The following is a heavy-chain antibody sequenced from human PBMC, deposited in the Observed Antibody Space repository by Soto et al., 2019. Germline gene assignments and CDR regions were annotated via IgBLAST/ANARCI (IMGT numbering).Heavy chain of an antibody. CDR2: ISYDGSNK. V-gene: IGHV3-30*18. CDR3: AKPLYSSRGLDAFDI. CDR1: GFTFSSYG. D-gene: IGHD6-13*01. J-gene: IGHJ3*02. Sequence: GGSLRLSCAASGFTFSSYGMHWVRQAPGKGLEWVAVISYDGSNKYYADSVKGRFTISRDNSKNTLYLQMNSLRAEDTAVYYCAKPLYSSRGLDAFDIWGQGTMVTVSS.